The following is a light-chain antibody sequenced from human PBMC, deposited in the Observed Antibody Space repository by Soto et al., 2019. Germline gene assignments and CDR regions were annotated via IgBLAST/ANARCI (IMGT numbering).Light chain of an antibody. CDR1: QSFRGL. Sequence: EVVLTQSPVTLSLSPGERATLSCRASQSFRGLLAWYQQKPGQAPRLLIYDAYNRATGIPPRFSGSGSGTDFTLTISSLQPEDFAIYYCLQHNTYPLTFGQGTKVDIK. CDR3: LQHNTYPLT. J-gene: IGKJ1*01. V-gene: IGKV3-11*01. CDR2: DAY.